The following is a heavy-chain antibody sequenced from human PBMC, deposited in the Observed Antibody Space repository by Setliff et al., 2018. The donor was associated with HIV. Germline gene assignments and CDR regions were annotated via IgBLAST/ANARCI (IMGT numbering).Heavy chain of an antibody. CDR3: ARASYYYDSSGWVDY. CDR1: GYTFGSHG. Sequence: ASVKVSCKTSGYTFGSHGISWVRQAPGQGLEWMGWISAYNGNTNYAQKFQGRVTMTRDTSTNTAYMEVRSLRPDDTAVYYCARASYYYDSSGWVDYWGQGTLVTVSS. V-gene: IGHV1-18*01. CDR2: ISAYNGNT. J-gene: IGHJ4*02. D-gene: IGHD3-22*01.